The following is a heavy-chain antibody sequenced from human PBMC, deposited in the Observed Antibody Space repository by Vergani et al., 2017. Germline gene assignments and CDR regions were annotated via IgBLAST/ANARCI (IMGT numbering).Heavy chain of an antibody. CDR3: ARDLGAGYYDSSGPFDY. D-gene: IGHD3-22*01. CDR2: IYYSGST. J-gene: IGHJ4*02. CDR1: GGSISSYY. V-gene: IGHV4-59*01. Sequence: QVQLQESGPGLVKPSGTLSLTCTVSGGSISSYYWSWIRQPPGKGLEWIGYIYYSGSTNYNPSLKSRVTISVDTSKNQFSLKLSSVTAADTAVYYCARDLGAGYYDSSGPFDYWGQGTLVTVSS.